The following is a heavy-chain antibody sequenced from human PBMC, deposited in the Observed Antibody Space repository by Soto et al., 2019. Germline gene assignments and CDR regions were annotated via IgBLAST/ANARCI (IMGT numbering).Heavy chain of an antibody. V-gene: IGHV3-53*01. D-gene: IGHD1-1*01. Sequence: GGSLRLSCAAFGFTISGKKYVAWVRQAPGKGLEWVSALYDIDGSFYADSVKGRFTTSSDSSKTTVYLQMNDLRPDDTAVYYCATWHEREHAYDVWGLGTTVTVSS. CDR1: GFTISGKKY. CDR3: ATWHEREHAYDV. J-gene: IGHJ3*01. CDR2: LYDIDGS.